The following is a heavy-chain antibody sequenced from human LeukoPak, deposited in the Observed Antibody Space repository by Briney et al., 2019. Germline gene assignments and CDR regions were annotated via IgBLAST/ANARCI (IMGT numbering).Heavy chain of an antibody. J-gene: IGHJ4*02. Sequence: GRSLRLSCAASGFTFSSYGMHWVRQAPGKGLEGVAVISYDGSNKYYADSVKGRFTISRDNSKNTLYLQMNSLRAGDTAVYYCASGTTVKIDYWGQGTLVTVSS. CDR2: ISYDGSNK. D-gene: IGHD4-17*01. V-gene: IGHV3-30*03. CDR1: GFTFSSYG. CDR3: ASGTTVKIDY.